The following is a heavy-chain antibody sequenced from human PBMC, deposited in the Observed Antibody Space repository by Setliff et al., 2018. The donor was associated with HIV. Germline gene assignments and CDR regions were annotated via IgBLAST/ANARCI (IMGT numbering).Heavy chain of an antibody. D-gene: IGHD5-18*01. J-gene: IGHJ3*02. V-gene: IGHV3-7*04. CDR1: GFTFSSYW. CDR2: IKQDGSKA. Sequence: GSLRLSCAASGFTFSSYWMSWVRQAPGKGLEWVADIKQDGSKAYYMDSVKGRFTISRDNPKNSLYLQMTSLRAEDTAVYYCARDDSNGNTDAFDIWGQGTTVTVSS. CDR3: ARDDSNGNTDAFDI.